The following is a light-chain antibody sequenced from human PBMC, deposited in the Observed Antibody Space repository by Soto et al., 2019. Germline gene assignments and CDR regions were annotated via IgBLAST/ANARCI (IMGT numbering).Light chain of an antibody. Sequence: DIQMTQSPSSLSASVGDRVTITCRASQTISSYLNWYQQRPGKAPNLLIYASSSLQSGVPPRFSGSGSGTDFTLTISSLQPEDFATYYCQQTYSTPIAFGKGTRLEIK. CDR1: QTISSY. J-gene: IGKJ5*01. V-gene: IGKV1-39*01. CDR2: ASS. CDR3: QQTYSTPIA.